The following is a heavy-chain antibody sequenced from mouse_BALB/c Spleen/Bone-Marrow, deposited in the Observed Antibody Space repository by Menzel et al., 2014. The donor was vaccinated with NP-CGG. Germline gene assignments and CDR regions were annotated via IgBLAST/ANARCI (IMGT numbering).Heavy chain of an antibody. D-gene: IGHD3-2*01. V-gene: IGHV1S137*01. CDR2: ISTYYGDA. CDR3: ARRADSSGYVDAMDY. J-gene: IGHJ4*01. CDR1: GYTFTDYA. Sequence: QVQLQQPGAELVRPGVSVKISCKGSGYTFTDYAMHWVKQSHAKSLEWIGVISTYYGDASYHQKFKGKATMTVDKSSSTAYMELARLTSEDSAIYYCARRADSSGYVDAMDYWGQGTSVTVSS.